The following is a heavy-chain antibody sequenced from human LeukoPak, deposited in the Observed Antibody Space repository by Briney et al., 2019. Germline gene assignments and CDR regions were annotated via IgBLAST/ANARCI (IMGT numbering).Heavy chain of an antibody. D-gene: IGHD4-23*01. CDR2: IYYSGST. V-gene: IGHV4-39*01. CDR1: GDSISSSPYY. CDR3: ARHSTTSLRWYAYYFDY. Sequence: SETLSLTCTVSGDSISSSPYYWDWIRQPPGKGLEWIGSIYYSGSTYYNPSLTSRVTISVDTSKNQFSLKLSSVTAADTAVYYCARHSTTSLRWYAYYFDYWGQGTLVTVSS. J-gene: IGHJ4*02.